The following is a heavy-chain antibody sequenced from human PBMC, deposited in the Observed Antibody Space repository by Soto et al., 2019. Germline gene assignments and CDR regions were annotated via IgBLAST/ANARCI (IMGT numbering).Heavy chain of an antibody. Sequence: EVHLVESGGDLVQPGGSLRLSCAVSGFIFSDHYMDWVRQAPGKGLEWVGRTRDKANRDTTEYAASVRGRFTISRDDSKTSLYLQMNSLKTEDTAVYFCTRLTSYAIDFWGQGTLVTVSS. CDR1: GFIFSDHY. J-gene: IGHJ3*01. CDR2: TRDKANRDTT. V-gene: IGHV3-72*01. D-gene: IGHD3-9*01. CDR3: TRLTSYAIDF.